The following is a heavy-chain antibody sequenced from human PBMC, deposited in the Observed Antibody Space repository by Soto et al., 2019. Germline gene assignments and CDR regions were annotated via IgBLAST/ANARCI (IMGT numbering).Heavy chain of an antibody. CDR3: AILEVGGYLYYYYGMDV. D-gene: IGHD5-12*01. CDR1: GGTFSSYA. CDR2: IIPIFGTA. V-gene: IGHV1-69*01. Sequence: QVQLVQSGAEVKKPGSSVKVSCKASGGTFSSYAISWVRQAPGQGLEWMGGIIPIFGTANYAQKFQGRVTITADESTSTAYMELSSLRSEDTAVYYCAILEVGGYLYYYYGMDVWGQGTTVTVSS. J-gene: IGHJ6*02.